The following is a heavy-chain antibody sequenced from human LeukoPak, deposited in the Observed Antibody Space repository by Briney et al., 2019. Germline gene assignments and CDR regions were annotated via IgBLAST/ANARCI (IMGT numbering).Heavy chain of an antibody. CDR2: IGASGEST. CDR3: AKDIQLST. Sequence: GSLRLSCAASGFTFSVAAMTWVRQAPGKGLEWVSLIGASGESTYYADSVKGRFTISRDNSKNTLSLQMNSLRVEDTAMYFCAKDIQLSTWGLGTMVTVSS. V-gene: IGHV3-23*01. CDR1: GFTFSVAA. J-gene: IGHJ3*01. D-gene: IGHD5-24*01.